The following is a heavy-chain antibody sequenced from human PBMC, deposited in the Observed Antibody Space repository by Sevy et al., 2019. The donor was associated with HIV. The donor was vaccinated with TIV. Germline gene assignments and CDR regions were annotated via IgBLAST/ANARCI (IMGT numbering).Heavy chain of an antibody. D-gene: IGHD3-3*01. CDR2: ISYDGSNK. CDR1: GFTFSSYA. Sequence: GGSLRLSCAASGFTFSSYAMHWVRQAPGKGLEWVAVISYDGSNKYYADSVKGRFTISRDNSKNTLYLQMNSLRAEDTASYYCARVDTYYDFWSASTPQFDYWGQGTLVTVSS. CDR3: ARVDTYYDFWSASTPQFDY. J-gene: IGHJ4*02. V-gene: IGHV3-30-3*01.